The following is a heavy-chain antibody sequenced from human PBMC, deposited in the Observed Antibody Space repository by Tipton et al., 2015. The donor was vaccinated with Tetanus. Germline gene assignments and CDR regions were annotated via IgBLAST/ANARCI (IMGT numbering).Heavy chain of an antibody. CDR2: IYSSGST. V-gene: IGHV4-4*07. CDR3: ARDFRERSGTYFSYYYTMDV. J-gene: IGHJ6*02. D-gene: IGHD1-26*01. Sequence: LRLSCTVSGGSLSTFYWNWIRQPAGKGLEWIGCIYSSGSTNYNPSLKSRVTMSIDTSKNQFYLELTYVTAADTAVYYCARDFRERSGTYFSYYYTMDVWGQGTTVTVSS. CDR1: GGSLSTFY.